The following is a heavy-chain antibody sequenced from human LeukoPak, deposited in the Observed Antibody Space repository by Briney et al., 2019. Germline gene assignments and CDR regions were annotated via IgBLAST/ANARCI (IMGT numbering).Heavy chain of an antibody. CDR3: TRHRVPAARGGHYYYYYGMDV. J-gene: IGHJ6*02. V-gene: IGHV4-39*01. CDR1: GGSISSSSYY. Sequence: SETLSLTCTVSGGSISSSSYYWRWIRQHPGKGLEWIGSVYYSGSTYYNPSLKSRVTISVDTSKNQFSLKLSSVTAADTAVYYCTRHRVPAARGGHYYYYYGMDVWGQGTTVTVSS. CDR2: VYYSGST. D-gene: IGHD2-2*01.